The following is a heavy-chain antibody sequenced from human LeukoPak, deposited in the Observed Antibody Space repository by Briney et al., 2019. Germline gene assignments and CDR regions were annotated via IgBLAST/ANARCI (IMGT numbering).Heavy chain of an antibody. CDR2: ISSSSSYT. J-gene: IGHJ4*02. CDR3: ARVMGPYGSGSYYKAGFDY. CDR1: GFTFSDYY. D-gene: IGHD3-10*01. V-gene: IGHV3-11*05. Sequence: LRLSCAASGFTFSDYYMSWIRQAPGKGLEWVSYISSSSSYTNYADSVKGRFTISRDNAKNSLYLQMNSLRAEDTAVYYCARVMGPYGSGSYYKAGFDYWGQGTLVTVSS.